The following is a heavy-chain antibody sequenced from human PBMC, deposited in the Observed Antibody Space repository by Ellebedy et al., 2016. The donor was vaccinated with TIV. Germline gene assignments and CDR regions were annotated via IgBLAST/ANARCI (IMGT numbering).Heavy chain of an antibody. CDR3: ARDPGIAVAGTVPPNIGFDL. D-gene: IGHD6-19*01. Sequence: GESLKISCAASGFTFGSYAMSWVRQAPGKGLEWVLAISGSGDYTYYADPVKGRFTISRDNSKNTLYLQMNSLRAEDTAVYHCARDPGIAVAGTVPPNIGFDLWGQGTLLTVSS. J-gene: IGHJ4*02. V-gene: IGHV3-23*01. CDR2: ISGSGDYT. CDR1: GFTFGSYA.